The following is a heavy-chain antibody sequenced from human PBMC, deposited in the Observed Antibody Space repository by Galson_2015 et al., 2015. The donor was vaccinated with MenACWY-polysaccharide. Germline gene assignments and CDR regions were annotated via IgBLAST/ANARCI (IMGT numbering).Heavy chain of an antibody. CDR2: IKSDGSST. CDR3: ARGYSGYD. J-gene: IGHJ4*02. V-gene: IGHV3-74*01. Sequence: LRLSCAASGFTFSTYWMHWVRQAPGKGLVWVSRIKSDGSSTSYADSVKGRFTISRDNAKNTLYLQMNRLRAEDTAVYYCARGYSGYDWGQGTLVTVSS. D-gene: IGHD5-12*01. CDR1: GFTFSTYW.